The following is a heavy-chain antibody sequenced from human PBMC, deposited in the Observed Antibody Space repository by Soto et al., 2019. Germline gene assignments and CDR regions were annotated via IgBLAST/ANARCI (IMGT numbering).Heavy chain of an antibody. Sequence: QVQLVESGGGVVQPGRSLRLSCAASGFTFSSYGMHWVRQAPGKGLEWVAVISYDGSDKYYADSLKGRFTISRDNSKNTLYLQMNSLRAEDTAVYYCAKDPVVLMVYTIPYFDYWGQGNLVTVSS. V-gene: IGHV3-30*18. CDR3: AKDPVVLMVYTIPYFDY. CDR2: ISYDGSDK. J-gene: IGHJ4*02. D-gene: IGHD2-8*01. CDR1: GFTFSSYG.